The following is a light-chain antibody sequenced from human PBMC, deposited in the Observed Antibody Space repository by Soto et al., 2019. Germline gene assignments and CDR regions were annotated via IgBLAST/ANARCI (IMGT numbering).Light chain of an antibody. CDR1: QGISSY. CDR3: QQYYSYPS. Sequence: AIRMTQSPSSLSASTGDRVTITCRAGQGISSYLAWYQQNPGKAPKLLIYAASTLQSGVPSRFSGSGSGTDFTLTISCLQSEECATYYCQQYYSYPSFGPGTKVDIK. V-gene: IGKV1-8*01. CDR2: AAS. J-gene: IGKJ3*01.